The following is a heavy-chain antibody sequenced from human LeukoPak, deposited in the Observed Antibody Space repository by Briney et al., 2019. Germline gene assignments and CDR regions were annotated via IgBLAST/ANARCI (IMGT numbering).Heavy chain of an antibody. V-gene: IGHV1-2*02. CDR1: GYTLTELS. J-gene: IGHJ4*02. CDR2: INPNSGGT. D-gene: IGHD3-10*01. Sequence: ASVKVSCKVSGYTLTELSMHWVRQAPGQGLEWMGWINPNSGGTNYTQKFQGRVTMTRDTSISTAYMDLSRLRSDDTAVYYCARDGNYYGSGSYYKLDYWGQGTLVTVSS. CDR3: ARDGNYYGSGSYYKLDY.